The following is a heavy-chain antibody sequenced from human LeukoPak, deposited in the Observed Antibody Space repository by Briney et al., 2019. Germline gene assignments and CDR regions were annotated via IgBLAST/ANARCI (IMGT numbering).Heavy chain of an antibody. D-gene: IGHD3-10*01. CDR2: ISSSSSTI. Sequence: GGSLRLSCAASGFTFSSYSMNWVRQAPGKGLEWVSYISSSSSTIYYADSVKGRFTISRDNAKNSVYLQMNSLRDEDTAVYYCARDSSYAFDIWGQGAMVTVSS. CDR3: ARDSSYAFDI. V-gene: IGHV3-48*02. J-gene: IGHJ3*02. CDR1: GFTFSSYS.